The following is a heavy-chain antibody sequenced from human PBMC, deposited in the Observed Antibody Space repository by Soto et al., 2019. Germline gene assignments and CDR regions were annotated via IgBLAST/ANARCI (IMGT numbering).Heavy chain of an antibody. CDR3: ARDGQCLVRRYYYGMDV. J-gene: IGHJ6*02. D-gene: IGHD6-19*01. CDR2: ISGYSGNT. V-gene: IGHV1-18*01. Sequence: QVQLVQSGAEVKKPGASVKVSCTASGYTLTSYGISWVRQAPGQGLEWMGWISGYSGNTNYAQKLQGRVTMTTDTATSTAYMELRSLRSDDTAVYYCARDGQCLVRRYYYGMDVWGQGTTVTVSS. CDR1: GYTLTSYG.